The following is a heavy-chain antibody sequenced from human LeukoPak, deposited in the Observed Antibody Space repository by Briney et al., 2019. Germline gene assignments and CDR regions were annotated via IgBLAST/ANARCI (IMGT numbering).Heavy chain of an antibody. V-gene: IGHV4-39*01. CDR2: ASSGGTT. Sequence: SETLSLTCAVSGDSINNFNYYWAWARQPPGKVLQWIGGASSGGTTYYNPSLKSRATVSVDTSKNQFSLQLSSVTAADTALYYCARLRLFSDWLGKYYFNTWGQGTLVTVSS. CDR1: GDSINNFNYY. J-gene: IGHJ5*02. D-gene: IGHD3-9*01. CDR3: ARLRLFSDWLGKYYFNT.